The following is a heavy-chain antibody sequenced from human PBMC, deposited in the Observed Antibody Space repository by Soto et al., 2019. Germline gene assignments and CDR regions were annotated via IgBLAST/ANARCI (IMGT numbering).Heavy chain of an antibody. V-gene: IGHV4-59*01. CDR3: ARVWGGAFDF. CDR2: IYYSGST. J-gene: IGHJ3*01. Sequence: SETLSLACTVSGGSISSYYWSWIRQPPGKGLEWIGYIYYSGSTNYNPSLKSRVTISVDTSKNQFSLKLSSVTAADTAVYYCARVWGGAFDFWGQGTMVTVSS. D-gene: IGHD3-10*01. CDR1: GGSISSYY.